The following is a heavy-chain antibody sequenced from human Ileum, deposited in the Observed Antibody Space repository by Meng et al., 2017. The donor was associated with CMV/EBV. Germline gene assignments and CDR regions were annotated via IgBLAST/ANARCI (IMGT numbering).Heavy chain of an antibody. CDR1: GFPFSNFG. CDR3: AKDGMGWLQLNYFGC. D-gene: IGHD5-24*01. V-gene: IGHV3-30*18. Sequence: SGFPFSNFGMHWVRQAAGKGLEWVAVISYDGSNEYYAASVKGRFTISRDNSKNTLYLQMNSLRAEDTAVYYCAKDGMGWLQLNYFGCWGQGTLVTVSS. J-gene: IGHJ4*02. CDR2: ISYDGSNE.